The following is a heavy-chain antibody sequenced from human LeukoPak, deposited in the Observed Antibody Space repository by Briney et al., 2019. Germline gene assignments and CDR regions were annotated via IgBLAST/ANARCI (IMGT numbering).Heavy chain of an antibody. CDR2: ISTSGTTM. CDR3: AKLHGYNFDY. J-gene: IGHJ4*02. Sequence: PGGSLRLSCAASGFTFSDYYMSWIRQAPGKGLEWVSYISTSGTTMYYADSVKGRFTISRDNAKNSLYLQMNSLRAEDTAVYYCAKLHGYNFDYWGQGILVTVSS. CDR1: GFTFSDYY. V-gene: IGHV3-11*04. D-gene: IGHD5-24*01.